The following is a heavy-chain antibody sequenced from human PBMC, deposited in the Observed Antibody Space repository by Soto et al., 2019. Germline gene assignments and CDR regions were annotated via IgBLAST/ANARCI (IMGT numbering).Heavy chain of an antibody. J-gene: IGHJ4*02. CDR2: INHSGST. CDR1: GGSFSGYY. V-gene: IGHV4-34*01. Sequence: SETLSLTCAVYGGSFSGYYWSWIRQPPGKGLEWIGEINHSGSTNYNPSLKSRVTTSVDTSKNQFSLKLSSVTAADTAVYYCARGKLSDYVWGSYRYHFDYWGQGTVVTVSS. D-gene: IGHD3-16*02. CDR3: ARGKLSDYVWGSYRYHFDY.